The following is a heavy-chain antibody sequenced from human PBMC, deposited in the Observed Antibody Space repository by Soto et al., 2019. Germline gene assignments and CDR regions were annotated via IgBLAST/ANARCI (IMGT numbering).Heavy chain of an antibody. Sequence: GGSLRLSCAASGFTFSSYSMNWVRQAPGKGLEWVSSISSSSSYIYYADSVKGRFTISRDNAKNSLYLQMNSPRAEDTAVYYCARDHSSSWLHYYYYYGMDVWGQGTTVTVSS. J-gene: IGHJ6*02. CDR2: ISSSSSYI. D-gene: IGHD6-13*01. V-gene: IGHV3-21*01. CDR1: GFTFSSYS. CDR3: ARDHSSSWLHYYYYYGMDV.